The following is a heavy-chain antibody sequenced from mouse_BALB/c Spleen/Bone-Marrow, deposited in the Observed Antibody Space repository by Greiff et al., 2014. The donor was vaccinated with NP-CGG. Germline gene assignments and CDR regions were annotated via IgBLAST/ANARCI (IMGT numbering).Heavy chain of an antibody. CDR3: ARGGDDFSLDY. CDR2: IDTSDSYT. Sequence: VKLMESGTELVMPGASVKMSCKASGYAFTDRWIHWVKQRPGQGLEWIGAIDTSDSYTNYNQKFKGKATLTVDESSSTAYIHLSSLTSEDSAAYYCARGGDDFSLDYWGQRTSVTVSS. D-gene: IGHD2-4*01. V-gene: IGHV1-69*01. CDR1: GYAFTDRW. J-gene: IGHJ4*01.